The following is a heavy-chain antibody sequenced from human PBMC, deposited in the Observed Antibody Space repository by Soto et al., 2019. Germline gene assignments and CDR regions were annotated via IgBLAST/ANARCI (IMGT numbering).Heavy chain of an antibody. D-gene: IGHD3-22*01. CDR2: ISYDGSNK. J-gene: IGHJ4*02. CDR3: AKNYYDSSGCDY. CDR1: GFTFSSYG. Sequence: VQLVESGGGLVKPGRSLRLSCTASGFTFSSYGMHWVRQAPGKGLEWVAVISYDGSNKYYADSVKGRFTISRDNSKNTLYLQMNSLRAEDTAVYYCAKNYYDSSGCDYWGQGTLVTVSS. V-gene: IGHV3-30*18.